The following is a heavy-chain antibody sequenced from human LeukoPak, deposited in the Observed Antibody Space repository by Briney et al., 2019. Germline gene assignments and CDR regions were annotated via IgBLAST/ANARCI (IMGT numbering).Heavy chain of an antibody. Sequence: SETLSLTCAVSGGSISSSNWWSWVRQPPGQGLEWIGEIYHSGSTNYNPSLKSRVTISVDKSKNQFSLKLSSVTAADTAVYYCARDQGGLGAAGWLTALDYWGQGTLVTVSS. CDR2: IYHSGST. J-gene: IGHJ4*02. D-gene: IGHD6-13*01. CDR1: GGSISSSNW. V-gene: IGHV4-4*02. CDR3: ARDQGGLGAAGWLTALDY.